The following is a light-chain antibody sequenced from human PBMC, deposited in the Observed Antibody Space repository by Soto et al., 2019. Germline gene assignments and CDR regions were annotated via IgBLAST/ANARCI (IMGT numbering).Light chain of an antibody. V-gene: IGLV2-14*01. J-gene: IGLJ1*01. CDR3: CSYTDSRTHI. CDR1: SSDVGGYNY. CDR2: EVS. Sequence: QSALAQPASVSGSPGQSITISCTGTSSDVGGYNYVSWYQQHPGKAPKLIIFEVSYRPSGISNRFSASKSGDTASLTISGLQADYEADYYCCSYTDSRTHIFGSGTKVTAL.